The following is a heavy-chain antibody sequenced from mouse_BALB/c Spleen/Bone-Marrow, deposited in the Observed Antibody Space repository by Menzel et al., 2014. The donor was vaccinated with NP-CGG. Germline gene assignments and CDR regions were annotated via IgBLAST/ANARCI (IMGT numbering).Heavy chain of an antibody. CDR1: GYTFTDYV. CDR2: IYPGSGST. D-gene: IGHD3-1*01. V-gene: IGHV1-77*01. Sequence: VKLQESGPELVKPGASVKMSCKASGYTFTDYVISWVKQRTGRGLEWIGEIYPGSGSTYYNEKFKGKATLTADKSSNTAYMQLSSLTSEDSAVYFCARGLGLPFYTMDYWGQGTSVTVSS. J-gene: IGHJ4*01. CDR3: ARGLGLPFYTMDY.